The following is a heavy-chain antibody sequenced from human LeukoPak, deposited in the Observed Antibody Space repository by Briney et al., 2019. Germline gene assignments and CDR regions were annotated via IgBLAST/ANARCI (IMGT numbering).Heavy chain of an antibody. J-gene: IGHJ4*02. V-gene: IGHV3-53*01. D-gene: IGHD4-11*01. CDR2: IYTGDTT. CDR3: AREGRFQYFDY. CDR1: GFSVGSNY. Sequence: PGGSLRLSCAASGFSVGSNYMSWVRQAPGKGLKWVSVIYTGDTTHYAESVMGRFTISRYDSHNAVHLHMSGLRAEDKAVYYCAREGRFQYFDYWGQGTLVAVSS.